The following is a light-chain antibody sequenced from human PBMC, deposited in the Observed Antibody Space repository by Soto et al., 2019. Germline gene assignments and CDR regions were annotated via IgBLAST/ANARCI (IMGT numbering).Light chain of an antibody. CDR2: DAS. CDR3: QQYGISLIT. Sequence: EIGLKLSLATLSLSHRERAXXXXXXSADVSSSYVAWYQQKSGLAPRLLIHDASSRATGIPDRFSGSKSGTEFTLTIRRLEPEDATVYYCQQYGISLITFCHVGRLEIK. J-gene: IGKJ5*01. CDR1: ADVSSSY. V-gene: IGKV3D-20*01.